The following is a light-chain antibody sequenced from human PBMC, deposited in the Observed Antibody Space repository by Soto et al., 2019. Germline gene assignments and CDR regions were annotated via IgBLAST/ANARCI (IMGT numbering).Light chain of an antibody. Sequence: DFVMTQSPDSLAVSLGERATINCKSSQSVLSSSNNKNYLAWFQQKPGQPPKLLIYWASTRKSGVPDRFIGSGSGTDFTLTITSRQAEDVAVYYCQQYHSDPITFGQGTRLENK. CDR1: QSVLSSSNNKNY. J-gene: IGKJ5*01. CDR3: QQYHSDPIT. CDR2: WAS. V-gene: IGKV4-1*01.